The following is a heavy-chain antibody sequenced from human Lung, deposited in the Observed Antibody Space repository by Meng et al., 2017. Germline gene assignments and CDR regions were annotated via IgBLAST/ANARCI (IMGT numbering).Heavy chain of an antibody. CDR3: TKNDFYCLGY. CDR1: GGSISSDNW. D-gene: IGHD2-21*01. CDR2: IYHSGST. J-gene: IGHJ4*02. V-gene: IGHV4-4*02. Sequence: GQLQESGPRLVKHSGTLSLTCAVAGGSISSDNWWSLVRQPPGKGLEWIGEIYHSGSTNYNPSLKSRITISVDKPKNQFSLTLSSVTAADTAVYYCTKNDFYCLGYWGQGTLVTVSS.